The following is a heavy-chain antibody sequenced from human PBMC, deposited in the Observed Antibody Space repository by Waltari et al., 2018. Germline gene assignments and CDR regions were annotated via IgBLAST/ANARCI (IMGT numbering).Heavy chain of an antibody. Sequence: HAPGKGLEWVSGISWNSGSIGYADSVKGRFTISRDNAKNSLYLQMNSLRAEDMALYYCAKDSGGYYDAFDIWGQGTMVTVSS. CDR3: AKDSGGYYDAFDI. D-gene: IGHD2-21*02. J-gene: IGHJ3*02. V-gene: IGHV3-9*03. CDR2: ISWNSGSI.